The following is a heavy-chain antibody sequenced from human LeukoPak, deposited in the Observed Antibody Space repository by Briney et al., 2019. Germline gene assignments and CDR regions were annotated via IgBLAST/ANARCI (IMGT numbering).Heavy chain of an antibody. CDR3: ARVRGELIDY. CDR2: TYCRSKWNN. V-gene: IGHV6-1*01. D-gene: IGHD1-26*01. J-gene: IGHJ4*01. CDR1: GDSVSSNSAA. Sequence: SQTLSLTCVISGDSVSSNSAAWNWIRLSPSRGLEWLGRTYCRSKWNNDYAESVKGRITINPDTSKNQFSLQVNSVTPEDTAVYYCARVRGELIDYWGHGTLVTVSP.